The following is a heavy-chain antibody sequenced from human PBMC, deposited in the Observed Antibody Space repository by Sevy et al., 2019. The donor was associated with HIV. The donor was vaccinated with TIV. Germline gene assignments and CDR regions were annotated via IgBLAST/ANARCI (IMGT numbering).Heavy chain of an antibody. J-gene: IGHJ4*02. CDR2: FDPEDGER. Sequence: VSVKVSCKVSGYTLTKLSMQWVRQAPGKGLEWMGSFDPEDGERIYAQNFQGRVTMSEDTSTDTAYMDLSSLRSDDTAVYFCAATREYYYGNSGYFDYWGQGTLVTVSS. CDR1: GYTLTKLS. V-gene: IGHV1-24*01. CDR3: AATREYYYGNSGYFDY. D-gene: IGHD3-22*01.